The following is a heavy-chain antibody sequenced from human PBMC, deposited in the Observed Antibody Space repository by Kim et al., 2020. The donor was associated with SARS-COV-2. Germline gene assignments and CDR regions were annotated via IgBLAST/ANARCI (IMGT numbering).Heavy chain of an antibody. D-gene: IGHD6-13*01. Sequence: KGRLTISRDNSKNTQYQQMNSLRAEDTAVYYCAKDRVAAAGDYYYDGMDVWGQGTTLTVSS. CDR3: AKDRVAAAGDYYYDGMDV. J-gene: IGHJ6*02. V-gene: IGHV3-30*02.